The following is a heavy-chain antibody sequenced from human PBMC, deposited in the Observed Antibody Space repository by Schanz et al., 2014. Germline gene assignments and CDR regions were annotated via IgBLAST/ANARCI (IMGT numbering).Heavy chain of an antibody. J-gene: IGHJ6*02. V-gene: IGHV1-3*01. CDR2: INVGNGNM. CDR3: ARAKRFGDMDV. Sequence: QVQLVQSGAEVKKPGSSMKVSCKASGGTFNSYTINWVRQAPGQGLEWMGWINVGNGNMKYSQKFQGRVTITRDTSASTAYMELTSLRSDDTAVYYCARAKRFGDMDVWGQGTMVTVSS. CDR1: GGTFNSYT. D-gene: IGHD3-10*01.